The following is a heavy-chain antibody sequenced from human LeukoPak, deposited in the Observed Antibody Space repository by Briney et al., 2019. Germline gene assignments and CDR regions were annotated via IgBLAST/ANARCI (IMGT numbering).Heavy chain of an antibody. CDR3: ARDKGSSGSMYYFDY. CDR2: ISSSSSYI. Sequence: TGGSLRLSCAASGFTFSSYSMNWVRQAPGKGLEWVSSISSSSSYIYYADSVKGRFTISGDNAKNSLYLQMNSLRAEDTAVYYCARDKGSSGSMYYFDYWGQGTLVTVSS. J-gene: IGHJ4*02. CDR1: GFTFSSYS. D-gene: IGHD3-22*01. V-gene: IGHV3-21*01.